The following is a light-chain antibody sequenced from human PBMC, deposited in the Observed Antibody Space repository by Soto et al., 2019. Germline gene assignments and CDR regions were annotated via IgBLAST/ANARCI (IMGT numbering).Light chain of an antibody. CDR3: MQALRTSLT. Sequence: DIVMTQSPLSLPVTPGEPASISCRSSQSLLHSNGFNYLDWYLQKPGQSPQLLIYLGSNRASGVPARVSRSGSGTDFTLTISRVEAEDVEVYYGMQALRTSLTFGRGTKVESK. CDR2: LGS. J-gene: IGKJ4*01. CDR1: QSLLHSNGFNY. V-gene: IGKV2-28*01.